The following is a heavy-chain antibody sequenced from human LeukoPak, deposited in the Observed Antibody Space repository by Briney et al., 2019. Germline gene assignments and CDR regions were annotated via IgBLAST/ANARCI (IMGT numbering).Heavy chain of an antibody. CDR1: GFTFSSYG. V-gene: IGHV3-48*04. CDR3: TRHLTSEGTTPYHYGMNV. J-gene: IGHJ6*02. CDR2: ISTSTMTI. Sequence: PGGSLRLSCAASGFTFSSYGMNWVRQAPGKGLEWLSYISTSTMTIYYADSVKGRFTISRDNAKNSLYLQMNSLRADDTAVYYCTRHLTSEGTTPYHYGMNVWGPGTTVTVSS. D-gene: IGHD2-15*01.